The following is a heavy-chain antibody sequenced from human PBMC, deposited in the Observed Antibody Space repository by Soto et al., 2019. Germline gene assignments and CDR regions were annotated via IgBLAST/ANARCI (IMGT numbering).Heavy chain of an antibody. CDR3: ARGGDTTKVAS. Sequence: QVQLQESGPGLVKPSQTLSLTCTVSGGSISSGGYCWSWIRQHPGEGLEWIGFMYNSGSTSYNPTLKRRATISVATSTNQFSLNLRSVTAADTAVYYCARGGDTTKVASWGQGTLVTVSS. CDR2: MYNSGST. CDR1: GGSISSGGYC. J-gene: IGHJ4*02. V-gene: IGHV4-31*03. D-gene: IGHD3-16*01.